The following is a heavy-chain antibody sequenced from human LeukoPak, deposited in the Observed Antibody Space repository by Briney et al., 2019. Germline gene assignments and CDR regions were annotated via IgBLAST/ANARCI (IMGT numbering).Heavy chain of an antibody. CDR3: ARGPYYYDSSGYYPIDY. D-gene: IGHD3-22*01. CDR2: IYYSGST. V-gene: IGHV4-61*08. CDR1: GDSISSGGNY. J-gene: IGHJ4*02. Sequence: KPSETLSLTCTVSGDSISSGGNYWTWIRQNPGKGLEWIGYIYYSGSTNYNPSLKSRVTISVDTSKNQFSLKLSSVTAADTAVYYCARGPYYYDSSGYYPIDYWGQGTLVTVSS.